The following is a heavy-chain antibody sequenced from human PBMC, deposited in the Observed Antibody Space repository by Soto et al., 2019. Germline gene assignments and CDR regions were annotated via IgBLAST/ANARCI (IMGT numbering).Heavy chain of an antibody. CDR3: ARGYCSGGDCYSGMDV. CDR2: IIPISGTT. Sequence: ASVKVSCKASGGTFSTHAIIWVRQAPGHGLEWMGGIIPISGTTYYTQKFQGRVTITADEPTSTAFMELSSLKSEDTAVFYCARGYCSGGDCYSGMDVWGQGTMVTVSS. D-gene: IGHD2-15*01. CDR1: GGTFSTHA. V-gene: IGHV1-69*13. J-gene: IGHJ6*02.